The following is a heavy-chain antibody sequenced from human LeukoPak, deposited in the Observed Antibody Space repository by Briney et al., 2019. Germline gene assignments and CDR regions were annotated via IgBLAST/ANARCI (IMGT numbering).Heavy chain of an antibody. J-gene: IGHJ4*02. Sequence: SETLSLTCTVSGGSIKSYYWSWIRQPAGEGLEWLGHIYASGTTDYNPSLNSRVTMSVDTSKNQFSLRLASVTAADTAVYYCARVADRFGYNYGIDEYFDYWGQGTLVTVSS. CDR2: IYASGTT. CDR1: GGSIKSYY. V-gene: IGHV4-4*07. D-gene: IGHD5-18*01. CDR3: ARVADRFGYNYGIDEYFDY.